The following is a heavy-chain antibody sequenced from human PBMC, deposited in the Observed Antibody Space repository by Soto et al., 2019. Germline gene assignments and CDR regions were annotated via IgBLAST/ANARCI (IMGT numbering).Heavy chain of an antibody. J-gene: IGHJ4*02. CDR2: MTSGGADT. D-gene: IGHD2-2*01. CDR3: AKAQVGSCSSISCYNFDL. V-gene: IGHV3-23*01. CDR1: GFTFSNYA. Sequence: GGSLRLSCAASGFTFSNYAMNWVRQAPGRGLEWVSSMTSGGADTYYAASVRGRFVISRDDSKNTLSLQMNSLRVEDTAVYHCAKAQVGSCSSISCYNFDLWGQGTLVTVSS.